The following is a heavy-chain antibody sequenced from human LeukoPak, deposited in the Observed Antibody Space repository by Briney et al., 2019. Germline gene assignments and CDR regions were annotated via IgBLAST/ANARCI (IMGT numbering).Heavy chain of an antibody. CDR1: GYTLTELS. D-gene: IGHD6-19*01. CDR2: FDPEDGET. J-gene: IGHJ6*02. Sequence: ASVKVSCKVSGYTLTELSMHWVRQAPGKGLEWVGGFDPEDGETIYAQKFQGRVTMTEDTSTDTAYMELSSLRSEDTAVYYCATDSSGSKSYYYGMDVWGQGTTVTVSS. CDR3: ATDSSGSKSYYYGMDV. V-gene: IGHV1-24*01.